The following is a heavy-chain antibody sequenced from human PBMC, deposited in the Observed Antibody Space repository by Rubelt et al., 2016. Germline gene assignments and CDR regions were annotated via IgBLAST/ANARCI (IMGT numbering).Heavy chain of an antibody. CDR1: GGTFSSYA. CDR3: ARDFLEWSDAFDI. V-gene: IGHV1-69*01. J-gene: IGHJ3*02. CDR2: IIPIFGTA. Sequence: QVQLVQSGAEVKKPGSSVKVSCKASGGTFSSYAISWVRQAPGQGLEWMGGIIPIFGTANYAQKFQGRVTITADESTSTAYLGLSSLRSEDTAVYYCARDFLEWSDAFDIWGQGTMVTVSS. D-gene: IGHD3-3*01.